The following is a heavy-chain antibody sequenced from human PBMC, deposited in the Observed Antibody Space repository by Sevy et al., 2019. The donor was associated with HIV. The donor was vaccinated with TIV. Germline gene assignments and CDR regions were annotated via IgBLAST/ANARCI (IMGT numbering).Heavy chain of an antibody. D-gene: IGHD3-22*01. CDR2: IYYSGNT. V-gene: IGHV4-59*01. CDR3: ARHFPYYYDSSGADAFDI. J-gene: IGHJ3*02. Sequence: SETLSLTCTVSGGSISSYYWSWIRQPPGKGLEWIGYIYYSGNTNYNPSLKSRVTISVDTSKNQFSLKLSSVTAADTAVYYCARHFPYYYDSSGADAFDIWGQGTMVTVSS. CDR1: GGSISSYY.